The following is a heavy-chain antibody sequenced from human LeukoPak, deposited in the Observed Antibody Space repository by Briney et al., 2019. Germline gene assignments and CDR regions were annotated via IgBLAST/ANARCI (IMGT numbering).Heavy chain of an antibody. D-gene: IGHD6-19*01. CDR3: AREMSTVAGIDY. CDR2: INPNSGGT. V-gene: IGHV1-2*02. Sequence: GASVKVSCKASGYTFTGYYMHWVRQAPGQGLEWMGWINPNSGGTNYAQKFQGRVTMTRDTSISIAYMELSRLRSDDTAVYYCAREMSTVAGIDYWGQGTLVTVSS. CDR1: GYTFTGYY. J-gene: IGHJ4*02.